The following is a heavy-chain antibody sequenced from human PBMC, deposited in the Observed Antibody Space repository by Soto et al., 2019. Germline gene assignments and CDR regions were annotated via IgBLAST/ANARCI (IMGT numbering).Heavy chain of an antibody. CDR1: GFSFGGYA. V-gene: IGHV3-23*01. J-gene: IGHJ4*02. Sequence: PGGSLSLSCATSGFSFGGYAMSWVRQAPGKGLDWVSSISGSGATTYYTNSVKGRFTISRDNAKNTVYLQMNSLRAEDTAVYYCARVAYYYDSSGYFYWGQGTLVTVSS. CDR2: ISGSGATT. CDR3: ARVAYYYDSSGYFY. D-gene: IGHD3-22*01.